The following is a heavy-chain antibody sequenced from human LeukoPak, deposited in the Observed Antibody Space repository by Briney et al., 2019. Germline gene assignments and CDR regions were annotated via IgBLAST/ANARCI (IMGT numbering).Heavy chain of an antibody. Sequence: GGSLRLSCAASGFTFSSYAMSWVRQAPGKGLEWVSAISGSGGSTYYADSVKGRFTISRDNSKNSLDLQIISLRAEDTAVYYCAKVRSRIAAAGTSVYYFDYWGQGTLVTVSS. J-gene: IGHJ4*02. CDR3: AKVRSRIAAAGTSVYYFDY. CDR1: GFTFSSYA. D-gene: IGHD6-13*01. CDR2: ISGSGGST. V-gene: IGHV3-23*01.